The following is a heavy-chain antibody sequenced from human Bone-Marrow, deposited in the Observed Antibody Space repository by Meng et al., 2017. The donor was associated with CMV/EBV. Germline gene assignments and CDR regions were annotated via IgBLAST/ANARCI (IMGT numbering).Heavy chain of an antibody. CDR3: ARESSDHTDKANY. Sequence: ASVKVSCKDSGYTFTGYYLHWVRQAPGQGLEWMGWINPNSGGTNYAQKFQGRVTMTRDTSISTAYMELSRLRSDDTAVYYCARESSDHTDKANYWGQGTLVTVSS. J-gene: IGHJ4*02. CDR2: INPNSGGT. CDR1: GYTFTGYY. V-gene: IGHV1-2*02. D-gene: IGHD3-22*01.